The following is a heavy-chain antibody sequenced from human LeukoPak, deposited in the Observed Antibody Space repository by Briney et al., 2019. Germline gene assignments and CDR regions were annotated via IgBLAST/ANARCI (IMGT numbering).Heavy chain of an antibody. D-gene: IGHD1-1*01. CDR1: GFTFSSYW. V-gene: IGHV3-74*01. J-gene: IGHJ1*01. Sequence: PGGSLRVSCAASGFTFSSYWMHWVRQAPGKGLVWVSRISSDGTSTSYADSVKGRFTISRDNAKNTLYLQMNSLRAEDTAVYYCAGGYRYFHHWGQGTLVTVSS. CDR3: AGGYRYFHH. CDR2: ISSDGTST.